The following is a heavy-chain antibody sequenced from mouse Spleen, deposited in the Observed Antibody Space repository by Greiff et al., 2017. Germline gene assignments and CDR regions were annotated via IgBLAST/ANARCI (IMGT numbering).Heavy chain of an antibody. J-gene: IGHJ4*01. CDR1: GFTFSSYA. D-gene: IGHD1-1*01. CDR3: AGGSSYYYAMDY. V-gene: IGHV5-9-1*01. CDR2: ISSGGSYT. Sequence: EVKLQESGGGLVKPGGSLKLSCAASGFTFSSYAMSWVRQTPEKRLEWVATISSGGSYTYYPDSVKGRFTISRDNAKNTLYLQMSSLRSEDTAMYYCAGGSSYYYAMDYWGQGTSVTVSS.